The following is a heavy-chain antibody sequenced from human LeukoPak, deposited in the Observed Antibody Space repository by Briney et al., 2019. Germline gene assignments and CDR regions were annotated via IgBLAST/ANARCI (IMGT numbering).Heavy chain of an antibody. CDR1: GFTSTTDA. V-gene: IGHV3-23*01. CDR3: EKTEGGSGWQRGLRY. CDR2: ITDSGGST. J-gene: IGHJ4*02. D-gene: IGHD6-19*01. Sequence: GGSLRLSCAASGFTSTTDAMRWVRQAPGKGLEWVSGITDSGGSTYYAASVKGRFTISRDNSKNTLYLQMDSLRGEDTAVHYCEKTEGGSGWQRGLRYWGQGTLVTVSS.